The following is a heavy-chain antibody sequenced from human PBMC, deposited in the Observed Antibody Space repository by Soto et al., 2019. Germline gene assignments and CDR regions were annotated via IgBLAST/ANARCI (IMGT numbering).Heavy chain of an antibody. V-gene: IGHV4-30-2*01. CDR2: IYHSGSS. J-gene: IGHJ4*02. Sequence: SETLSLTCAVSGGSISSGGYSWSWIRQPPGKGLEWIGYIYHSGSSYYNPSLRSRVTMSVDRSKNQFSLKLSSVTAADTAVYYCARVGCTATSCSIGYFDYWGQGTLVT. CDR3: ARVGCTATSCSIGYFDY. D-gene: IGHD2-2*01. CDR1: GGSISSGGYS.